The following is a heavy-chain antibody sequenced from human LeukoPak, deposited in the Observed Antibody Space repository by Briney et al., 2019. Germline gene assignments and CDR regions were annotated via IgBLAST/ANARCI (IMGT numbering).Heavy chain of an antibody. V-gene: IGHV1-8*03. Sequence: GASVNLCCKASGYTFTSYDINWVRQATGQGLEWMGWMNPNSGNTGYAQKFQGRVTITRNTSISTAYMELSSLRSEDTAVYYCARGLMAGFLEWLPFSFLGGFDYWGQGTLVTVSS. CDR2: MNPNSGNT. J-gene: IGHJ4*02. D-gene: IGHD3-3*01. CDR1: GYTFTSYD. CDR3: ARGLMAGFLEWLPFSFLGGFDY.